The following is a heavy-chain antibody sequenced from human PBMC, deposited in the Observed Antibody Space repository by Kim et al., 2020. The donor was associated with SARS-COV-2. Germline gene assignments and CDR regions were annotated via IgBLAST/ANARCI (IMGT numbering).Heavy chain of an antibody. Sequence: SETLSLTCAVYGGSFSGYYWSWIRQPPGKGLEWIGEINHSGSTNYNPSLKSRVTISVDTSKNQFSLKLSSVTAADTAVYYCASLGSVGADFDYWGQGTLVTVSS. D-gene: IGHD1-26*01. CDR2: INHSGST. V-gene: IGHV4-34*01. CDR3: ASLGSVGADFDY. CDR1: GGSFSGYY. J-gene: IGHJ4*02.